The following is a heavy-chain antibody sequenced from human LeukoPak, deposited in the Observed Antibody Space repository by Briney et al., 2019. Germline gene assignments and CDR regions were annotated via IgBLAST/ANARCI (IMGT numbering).Heavy chain of an antibody. CDR1: GFTFSSYW. J-gene: IGHJ4*02. V-gene: IGHV3-23*01. D-gene: IGHD1-26*01. Sequence: GGSLRLSCAASGFTFSSYWMNWVRQAPGKGLEWVSTISGGGGSTHYADSVKGRFTISRDNSKNTLYLQVNSLRAEDTAVYYCAKGGKWDVTPFDYWGQGTLVTVSS. CDR2: ISGGGGST. CDR3: AKGGKWDVTPFDY.